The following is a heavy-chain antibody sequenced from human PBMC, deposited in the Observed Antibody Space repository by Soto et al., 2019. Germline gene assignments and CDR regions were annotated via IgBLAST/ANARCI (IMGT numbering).Heavy chain of an antibody. CDR1: RLTFSGYW. CDR3: VRDWDV. CDR2: IKHHGSEE. V-gene: IGHV3-7*01. J-gene: IGHJ6*04. Sequence: EEPLVESGGGLVQPGGSLRLSCGASRLTFSGYWMSWVRQAPGKGLEWVAIIKHHGSEEHYVDSVKGRFTISRDDAKNSVFLQMNSLRPEDTAVYHCVRDWDVWGKGTTVTVSS.